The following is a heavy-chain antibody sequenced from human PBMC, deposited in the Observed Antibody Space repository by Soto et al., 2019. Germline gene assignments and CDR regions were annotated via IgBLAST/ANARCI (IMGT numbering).Heavy chain of an antibody. CDR2: IYYSGST. CDR3: ARRSGVAVALHRFDY. Sequence: QLQLQESGPGLVKPSETLSLTCTVSGGSISSSSYYWGWIRQPPGKGLEWIGSIYYSGSTYYNPSLKSRVTISVDTSKNQFSLKLSSVTAADTAVYYCARRSGVAVALHRFDYWGQGTLVTVSS. CDR1: GGSISSSSYY. V-gene: IGHV4-39*01. D-gene: IGHD3-10*01. J-gene: IGHJ4*02.